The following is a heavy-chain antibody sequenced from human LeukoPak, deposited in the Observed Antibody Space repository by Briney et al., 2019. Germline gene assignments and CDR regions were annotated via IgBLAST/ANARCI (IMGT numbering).Heavy chain of an antibody. Sequence: GGSLRLSCAASGFTFSSYEMNCVRQAPGKGLEWVAVISYDGSNKYYADSVKGRFTISRDNSKNTLYLQMNSLRAEDTAVYYCARDHDSSGYYYTDYYYGMDVWGQGTTVTVSS. CDR3: ARDHDSSGYYYTDYYYGMDV. J-gene: IGHJ6*02. V-gene: IGHV3-30-3*01. D-gene: IGHD3-22*01. CDR2: ISYDGSNK. CDR1: GFTFSSYE.